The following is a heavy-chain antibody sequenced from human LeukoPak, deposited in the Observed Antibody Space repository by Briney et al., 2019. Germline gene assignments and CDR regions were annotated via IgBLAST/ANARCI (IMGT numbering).Heavy chain of an antibody. CDR2: IYYSGST. D-gene: IGHD6-13*01. Sequence: SQTLSLTCTVSGGSISSGGYYWSWIRQHPGKGLEWIGYIYYSGSTYYNPSLKSRVTISVDTSKSQFSLKLSSVTAADTAVYYCARALDSSSWYPKYYFDYWGQGTLVTVSS. V-gene: IGHV4-31*03. CDR1: GGSISSGGYY. CDR3: ARALDSSSWYPKYYFDY. J-gene: IGHJ4*02.